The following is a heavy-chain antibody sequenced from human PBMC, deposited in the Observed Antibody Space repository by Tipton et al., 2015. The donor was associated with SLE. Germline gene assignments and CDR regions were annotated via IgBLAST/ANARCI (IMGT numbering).Heavy chain of an antibody. V-gene: IGHV4-39*06. D-gene: IGHD5-24*01. CDR3: ARVGLITPDAFDI. CDR1: GGSISSSSYY. Sequence: TLSLTCTVSGGSISSSSYYWGWIRQPPGKGLEWIGSIYYSGSTYYNPSLKSRVTISVDTPKNQFPLKLNSVTAADTAVYYCARVGLITPDAFDIWGEGTMVTVSS. J-gene: IGHJ3*02. CDR2: IYYSGST.